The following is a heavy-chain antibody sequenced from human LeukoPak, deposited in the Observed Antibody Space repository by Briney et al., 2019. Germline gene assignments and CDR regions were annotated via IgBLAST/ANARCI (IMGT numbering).Heavy chain of an antibody. Sequence: AAVKVSCKASRYTLTGYYLHWLRQPPAQGLEWMGWINPSTGATHSAQKFQGRITMTRDTSISTAYMDLSRLRSDDTAVYYCARDRVGSGWPRPYYFEVWGQGTLVTVSA. D-gene: IGHD6-19*01. CDR3: ARDRVGSGWPRPYYFEV. J-gene: IGHJ4*02. CDR2: INPSTGAT. V-gene: IGHV1-2*02. CDR1: RYTLTGYY.